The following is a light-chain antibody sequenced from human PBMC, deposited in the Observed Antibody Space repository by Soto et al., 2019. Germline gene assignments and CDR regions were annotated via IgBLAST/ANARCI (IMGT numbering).Light chain of an antibody. Sequence: DIHMTQSPSTLSASVGDRVTITCRASQNINTWLALYQQKPGKAPKLLIYRASSLESGVPSRFSGSGSGTEVTLTLSSLQPDDFSPCYCQHYSTYSGTFGPGTKVDIK. CDR3: QHYSTYSGT. J-gene: IGKJ3*01. CDR2: RAS. V-gene: IGKV1-5*03. CDR1: QNINTW.